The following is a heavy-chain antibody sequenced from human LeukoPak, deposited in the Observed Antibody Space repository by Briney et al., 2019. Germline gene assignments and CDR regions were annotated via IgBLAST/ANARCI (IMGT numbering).Heavy chain of an antibody. CDR3: ARHDRRYCSGGSCYSLNY. Sequence: KPSETLSLTCAVYGGSFSGYYWSWIRQPPGKGLEWIGEINHSGSTNYNPSLKSRVTISVDTSKNQFSLKLSSVTAADTAVYYCARHDRRYCSGGSCYSLNYWGQGTLVTVSS. CDR1: GGSFSGYY. J-gene: IGHJ4*02. V-gene: IGHV4-34*01. D-gene: IGHD2-15*01. CDR2: INHSGST.